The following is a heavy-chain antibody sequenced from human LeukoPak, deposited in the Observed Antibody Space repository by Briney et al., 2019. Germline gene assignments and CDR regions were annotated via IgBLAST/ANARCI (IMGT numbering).Heavy chain of an antibody. D-gene: IGHD3-22*01. V-gene: IGHV4-38-2*02. CDR2: IYHSGST. J-gene: IGHJ3*02. CDR3: ARGQSMIEDDAFDI. Sequence: SETLSLTCTVSGYSISSGYYWGWIRQPPGKGLEWIGSIYHSGSTYCNPSLKSRVTISVDTSKNQFSLKLSSVTAADTAVYYCARGQSMIEDDAFDIWGQGTMVTVSS. CDR1: GYSISSGYY.